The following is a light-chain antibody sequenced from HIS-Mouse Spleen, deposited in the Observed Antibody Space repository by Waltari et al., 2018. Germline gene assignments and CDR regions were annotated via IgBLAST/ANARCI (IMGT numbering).Light chain of an antibody. CDR2: ATS. Sequence: DIQLTQSPSFLSASVGDIVTITGRASQGISSYLAWYQQKPGKAPKLPIYATSTLQSGVPSRFSGSGSGTEFTLTISSLQPEDFATYYCQQLNSYPPTFGQGTKVEIK. CDR1: QGISSY. CDR3: QQLNSYPPT. J-gene: IGKJ1*01. V-gene: IGKV1-9*01.